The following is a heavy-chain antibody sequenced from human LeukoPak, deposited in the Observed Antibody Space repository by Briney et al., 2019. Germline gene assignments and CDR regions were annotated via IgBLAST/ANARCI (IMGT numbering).Heavy chain of an antibody. J-gene: IGHJ5*02. CDR2: IYYSGST. Sequence: PSETLSLTCTVSGGSISSYYWSWIRQPPGKGLEWFGYIYYSGSTNYNPSLKSRVTISVDTSKNQFSLKLSSVTAADTAVYYCARALTTPDDRFDPWGQGTLVTVSS. D-gene: IGHD4/OR15-4a*01. CDR1: GGSISSYY. V-gene: IGHV4-59*01. CDR3: ARALTTPDDRFDP.